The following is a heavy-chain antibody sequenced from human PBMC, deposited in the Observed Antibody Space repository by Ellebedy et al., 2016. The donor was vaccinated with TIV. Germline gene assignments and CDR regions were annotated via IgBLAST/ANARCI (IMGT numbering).Heavy chain of an antibody. CDR1: GFTFRRNG. Sequence: GGSLRLSCAASGFTFRRNGMHWVRQAPGKGMEWVASRAFDGSKTYYVDSVKGRLTISRDNSENTLYLQMNRLRAEDTAMYHCANAVIVATLDAFDIWGQGTMVIVSS. D-gene: IGHD3-22*01. V-gene: IGHV3-30*18. CDR2: RAFDGSKT. CDR3: ANAVIVATLDAFDI. J-gene: IGHJ3*02.